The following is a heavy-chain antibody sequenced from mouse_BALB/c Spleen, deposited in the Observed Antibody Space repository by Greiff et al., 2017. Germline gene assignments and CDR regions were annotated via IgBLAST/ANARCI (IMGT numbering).Heavy chain of an antibody. D-gene: IGHD1-2*01. CDR3: ARHYYGYVGY. CDR2: ISSGGGST. CDR1: GFAFSSYD. Sequence: EVQGVESGGGLVKPGGSLKLSCAASGFAFSSYDMSWVRQTPEKRLEWVAYISSGGGSTYYPDTVKGRFTISRDNAKNTLYLQMSSLKSEDTAMYYCARHYYGYVGYWGQGTTLTVSS. J-gene: IGHJ2*01. V-gene: IGHV5-12-1*01.